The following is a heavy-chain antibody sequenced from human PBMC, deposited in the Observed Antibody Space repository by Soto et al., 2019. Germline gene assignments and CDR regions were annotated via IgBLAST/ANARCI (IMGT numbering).Heavy chain of an antibody. Sequence: ASVKVSCKASRYGYFYYIHWVRQAPGQGPEWMGIINPNDGTTDYAQRFQGRVTMTRDTSTRTFYMDVSSLRSEDTAVFYCAAITYCSSLDCWRYYGLDVWGPGTTVTVSS. V-gene: IGHV1-46*02. D-gene: IGHD2-2*01. CDR1: RYGYFYY. CDR3: AAITYCSSLDCWRYYGLDV. J-gene: IGHJ6*02. CDR2: INPNDGTT.